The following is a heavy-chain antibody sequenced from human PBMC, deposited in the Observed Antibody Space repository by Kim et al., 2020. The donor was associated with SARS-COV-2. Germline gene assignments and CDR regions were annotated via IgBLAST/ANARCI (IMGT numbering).Heavy chain of an antibody. J-gene: IGHJ4*02. CDR1: GGSISSGDYY. D-gene: IGHD2-2*02. Sequence: SETLSLTCTVSGGSISSGDYYWSWIRQPPGKGLEWIGYIYYSGSTYYNPSLKSRVTISVDTSKNQFSLKLSSVTAADTAVYYCAKPDPYCSSTSCYSVAFDYWGQGTLVTVSS. V-gene: IGHV4-30-4*01. CDR3: AKPDPYCSSTSCYSVAFDY. CDR2: IYYSGST.